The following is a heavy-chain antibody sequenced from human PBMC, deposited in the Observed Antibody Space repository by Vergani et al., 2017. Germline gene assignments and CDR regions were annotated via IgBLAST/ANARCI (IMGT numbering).Heavy chain of an antibody. CDR2: IYYSGST. Sequence: QLQLQESGSGLVKPSQTLSLTCAVSGGSISSYYWSRIRQPPGKGLEWIGYIYYSGSTNYNPSLKSRVTISVDTSKNQFSLKLSSVTAADTAVYYCARGSVRSDYWGQGTLVTVSS. D-gene: IGHD2-8*01. CDR3: ARGSVRSDY. J-gene: IGHJ4*02. V-gene: IGHV4-59*01. CDR1: GGSISSYY.